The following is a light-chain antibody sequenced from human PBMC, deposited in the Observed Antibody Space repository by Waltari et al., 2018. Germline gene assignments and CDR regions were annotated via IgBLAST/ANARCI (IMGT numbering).Light chain of an antibody. V-gene: IGKV3-20*01. J-gene: IGKJ2*01. CDR1: QSVSSSY. CDR3: QQYGRSWNT. Sequence: EIVLTQSPGTLSLSPGERATIYCRASQSVSSSYLAWYQQKPGQAPRLLIHGASSRATGIPDRFSGSGSGTDFTLTISRLEPEDFAVYYCQQYGRSWNTFGQGTKLEIK. CDR2: GAS.